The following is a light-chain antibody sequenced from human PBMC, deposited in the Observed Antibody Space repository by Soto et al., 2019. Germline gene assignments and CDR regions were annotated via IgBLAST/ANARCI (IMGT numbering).Light chain of an antibody. J-gene: IGKJ1*01. V-gene: IGKV3-15*01. CDR1: QSVNSN. CDR3: QQYNNWPLT. Sequence: EIVMTQSPATLSVSPGERATLSCRASQSVNSNLAWYQQKPGQAPRLLIYGASTRATAVPARFSGSGSGTEFTLTINSVQSEDFAVYYCQQYNNWPLTFGQGTKVEIK. CDR2: GAS.